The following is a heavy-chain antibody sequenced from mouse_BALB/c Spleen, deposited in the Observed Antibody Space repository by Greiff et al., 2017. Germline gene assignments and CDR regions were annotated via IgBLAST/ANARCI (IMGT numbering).Heavy chain of an antibody. D-gene: IGHD2-4*01. CDR2: IYPGNVNT. CDR1: GYTFTSYY. Sequence: QVQLQQSGPELVKPGASVRISCKASGYTFTSYYIHWVKQRPGQGLEWIGWIYPGNVNTKYNEKFKGKATLTADKSSSTAYMQLSSLTSEDSAVYFCARGGMITHFDYWGQGTTLTVSA. V-gene: IGHV1S56*01. CDR3: ARGGMITHFDY. J-gene: IGHJ2*01.